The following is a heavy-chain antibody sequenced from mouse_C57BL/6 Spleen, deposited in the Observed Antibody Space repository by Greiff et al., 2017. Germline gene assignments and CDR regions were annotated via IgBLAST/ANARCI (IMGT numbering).Heavy chain of an antibody. CDR1: GYTFTSYT. CDR3: ARGGDYYGSSGAMDY. J-gene: IGHJ4*01. D-gene: IGHD1-1*01. Sequence: QVHVKQSGAELARPGASVKMSCKASGYTFTSYTMHWVKQRPGQGLEWIGYINPSSGYTKYNQKFKDKATLTADKSSSTAYMQLSSLTSEDSAVYYCARGGDYYGSSGAMDYWGQGTSVTVSS. V-gene: IGHV1-4*01. CDR2: INPSSGYT.